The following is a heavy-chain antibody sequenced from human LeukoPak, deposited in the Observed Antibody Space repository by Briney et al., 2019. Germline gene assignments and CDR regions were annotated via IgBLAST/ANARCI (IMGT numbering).Heavy chain of an antibody. V-gene: IGHV3-30*03. CDR1: GFTFSSYG. Sequence: PGGSLRLSCAASGFTFSSYGMHWVRQAPGKGLEWVAVISYDGSNKYYADSVKGRFTISRDNSKNTLYLQMNSLRAEDTAVDYCARDLSPVVRASPMGYWGQGTLVTVSS. J-gene: IGHJ4*02. D-gene: IGHD3-10*01. CDR3: ARDLSPVVRASPMGY. CDR2: ISYDGSNK.